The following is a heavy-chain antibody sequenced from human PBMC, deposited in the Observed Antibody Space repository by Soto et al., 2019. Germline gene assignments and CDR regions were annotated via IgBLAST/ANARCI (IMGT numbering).Heavy chain of an antibody. D-gene: IGHD1-26*01. CDR3: AKMGLSGSYYRGACFDY. CDR2: ITGSGDST. Sequence: PGGSLRLSCAASGFTFSNYAMSWVRQAPGKGLEWVSTITGSGDSTYYADSVKGRFTISRDNSRNTLHLQMNSLRAEDTAIFYCAKMGLSGSYYRGACFDYWGQGTLVTVSS. J-gene: IGHJ4*02. V-gene: IGHV3-23*01. CDR1: GFTFSNYA.